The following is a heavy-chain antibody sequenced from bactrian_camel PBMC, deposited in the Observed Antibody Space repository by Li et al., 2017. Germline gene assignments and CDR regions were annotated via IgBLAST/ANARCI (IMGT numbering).Heavy chain of an antibody. Sequence: VQLVESGGGSVQAGGSLRLSCAASGNTYSRDCMGWFRQAPGKEREGVAVITGDGSTYYADSVKGRFTISQDNAKTTLNLQMNSLKPEDTAMYYCAARLVTQAQLPYWGQGTQVTVS. CDR1: GNTYSRDC. J-gene: IGHJ4*01. CDR2: ITGDGST. V-gene: IGHV3S53*01. CDR3: AARLVTQAQLPY. D-gene: IGHD3*01.